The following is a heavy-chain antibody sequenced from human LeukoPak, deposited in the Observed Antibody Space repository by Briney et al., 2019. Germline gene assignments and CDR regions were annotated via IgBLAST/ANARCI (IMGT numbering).Heavy chain of an antibody. CDR2: IKNDGDST. Sequence: PGGSLRLSCAASGFSFNSYAMSSVRQAPGKGLEWVSAIKNDGDSTYSADSVKGRFTVSRDNSKNTLYLQMNSLRAEDAAVYYCAQQVGYCSSGNCYFTYWGQGTLVTVSS. V-gene: IGHV3-23*01. CDR1: GFSFNSYA. CDR3: AQQVGYCSSGNCYFTY. J-gene: IGHJ1*01. D-gene: IGHD2-15*01.